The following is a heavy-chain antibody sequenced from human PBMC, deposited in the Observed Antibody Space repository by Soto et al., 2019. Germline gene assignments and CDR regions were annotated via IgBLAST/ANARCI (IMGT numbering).Heavy chain of an antibody. Sequence: PSETLSLTCTVSGGSISSYYWSWFRQPPGKGLEWIGYIYYSGSTNYNPSLKSRVTISVDTSKNQFSLKLSSVTAADTAVYYCARLGGSAYYYYYYMGVWGKGTTVTVSS. CDR3: ARLGGSAYYYYYYMGV. CDR1: GGSISSYY. D-gene: IGHD1-26*01. J-gene: IGHJ6*03. CDR2: IYYSGST. V-gene: IGHV4-59*08.